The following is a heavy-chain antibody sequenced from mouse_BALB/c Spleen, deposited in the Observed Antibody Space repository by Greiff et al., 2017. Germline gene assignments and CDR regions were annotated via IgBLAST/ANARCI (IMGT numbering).Heavy chain of an antibody. J-gene: IGHJ3*01. D-gene: IGHD2-10*02. V-gene: IGHV1S81*02. CDR2: INPSNGGT. CDR3: TRSEYGNLLRFAY. CDR1: GYTFTSYY. Sequence: QGHVKQSGAELVKPGASVKLSCKASGYTFTSYYMYWVKQRPGQGLEWIGEINPSNGGTNFNEKFKSKATLTVDKSSSTAYMQLSSLTSEDSAVYYCTRSEYGNLLRFAYWGQGTLVTVSA.